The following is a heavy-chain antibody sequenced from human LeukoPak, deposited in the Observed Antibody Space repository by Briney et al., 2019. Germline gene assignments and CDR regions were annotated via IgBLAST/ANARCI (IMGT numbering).Heavy chain of an antibody. J-gene: IGHJ3*02. CDR1: GFTFSSYA. Sequence: GGSLRLSCAASGFTFSSYAMSWVRQAPGKGLEWVSAISGSGGSTYYADSVKGRFTISRDNSKNTLYLQMNSLRAEDTAVYYCAKGLGAVAADGDAFDIWGQGTMVTVSS. CDR3: AKGLGAVAADGDAFDI. CDR2: ISGSGGST. D-gene: IGHD6-19*01. V-gene: IGHV3-23*01.